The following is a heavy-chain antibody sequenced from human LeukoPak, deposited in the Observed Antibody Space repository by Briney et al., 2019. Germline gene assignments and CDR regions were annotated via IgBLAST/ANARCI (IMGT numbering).Heavy chain of an antibody. J-gene: IGHJ4*02. D-gene: IGHD5-18*01. CDR1: GGSISSYY. CDR2: IYYSGST. Sequence: SETLSLTCTVSGGSISSYYWSWIRQPPGKGLEWIGYIYYSGSTNYNPSLKSRVTISVDTSKNQFSLKLSFVTAADTAVYYCAREGYSRGVDYWGQGTLVTVSS. V-gene: IGHV4-59*01. CDR3: AREGYSRGVDY.